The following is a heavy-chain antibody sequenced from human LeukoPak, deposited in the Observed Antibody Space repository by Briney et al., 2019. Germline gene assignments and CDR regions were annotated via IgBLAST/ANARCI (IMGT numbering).Heavy chain of an antibody. Sequence: SVKVSCKASGGTFSSYAISWVRQAPGQGLEWMGGIIPIFGTANYAQKFQGRVTITTDESTSTAYMELSSLRSEDTAVYYCARDSYTYYDYVWGSWTLWGQGTLVTVSS. V-gene: IGHV1-69*05. CDR1: GGTFSSYA. CDR2: IIPIFGTA. D-gene: IGHD3-16*01. J-gene: IGHJ4*02. CDR3: ARDSYTYYDYVWGSWTL.